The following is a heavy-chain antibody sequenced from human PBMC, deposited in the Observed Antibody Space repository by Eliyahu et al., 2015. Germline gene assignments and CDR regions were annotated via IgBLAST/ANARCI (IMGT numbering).Heavy chain of an antibody. D-gene: IGHD6-19*01. Sequence: EVQLVESGGGLVQPGRSLRLSCTASGFXFGAYAMSWVRQAPGKGLEWVGFIRSKAYGGTTEYAASVKGRFTISRDDSKSIAYLQMNSLKTEDTAVYYCTRDTFGGWIWGDYYYYGMDVWGQGTTVTVSS. CDR2: IRSKAYGGTT. V-gene: IGHV3-49*04. J-gene: IGHJ6*02. CDR1: GFXFGAYA. CDR3: TRDTFGGWIWGDYYYYGMDV.